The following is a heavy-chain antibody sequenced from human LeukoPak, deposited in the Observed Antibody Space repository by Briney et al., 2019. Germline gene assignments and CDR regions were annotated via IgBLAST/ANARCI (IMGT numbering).Heavy chain of an antibody. CDR2: IWADGSKK. V-gene: IGHV3-33*01. Sequence: GRSLRLSCAASGFTFTNYGMHWVRQAPGKGLEWVAVIWADGSKKFYGDSVEGRSTISRDNSKNTLYLQMNSLRVEDTAVYYCVRDGAAPGWDYDYWGQGILVTVSS. J-gene: IGHJ4*02. CDR1: GFTFTNYG. CDR3: VRDGAAPGWDYDY. D-gene: IGHD6-13*01.